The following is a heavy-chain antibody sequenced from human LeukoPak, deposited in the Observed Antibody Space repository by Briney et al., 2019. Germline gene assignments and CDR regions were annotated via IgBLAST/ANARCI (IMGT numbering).Heavy chain of an antibody. CDR3: AREVDEAFDI. V-gene: IGHV3-21*01. CDR2: IRENSKEI. J-gene: IGHJ3*02. Sequence: KSGGSLSLSCVVSGFTISSHSINWVRQAPGKGLEWVSSIRENSKEIFYVDSWKGRFTISRDNAKSTLNLPMNSLRADDTAVYYCAREVDEAFDIWGQGTMVTVSS. CDR1: GFTISSHS.